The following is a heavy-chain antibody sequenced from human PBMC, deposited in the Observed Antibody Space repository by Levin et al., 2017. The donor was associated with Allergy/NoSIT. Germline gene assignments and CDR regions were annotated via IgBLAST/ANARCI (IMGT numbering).Heavy chain of an antibody. D-gene: IGHD2-2*01. J-gene: IGHJ4*02. CDR2: IYTSGST. CDR1: GASISSGSYY. Sequence: SETLSLTCTVSGASISSGSYYWSWIRQPAGKRLEWIGRIYTSGSTKYNPSLKSRVTISLDTSKNQFSLNLSSVTAADTAVYYCAGGPGYPIDYWGQGTLVTVSS. CDR3: AGGPGYPIDY. V-gene: IGHV4-61*02.